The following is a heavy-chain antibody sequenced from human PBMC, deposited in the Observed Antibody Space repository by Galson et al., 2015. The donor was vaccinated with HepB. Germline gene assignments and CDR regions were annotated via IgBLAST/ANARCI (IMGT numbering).Heavy chain of an antibody. J-gene: IGHJ4*02. CDR2: ISSSSSYI. CDR1: GFTFSSYS. CDR3: AKARSGIVAAATNY. D-gene: IGHD6-13*01. Sequence: SLRLSCATSGFTFSSYSMNWVRQAPGKGLEWVSSISSSSSYIYYADSVKGRFTISRDNAKNSLYLQMNSLRAEDTAVYYCAKARSGIVAAATNYWGQGTLVTVSS. V-gene: IGHV3-21*01.